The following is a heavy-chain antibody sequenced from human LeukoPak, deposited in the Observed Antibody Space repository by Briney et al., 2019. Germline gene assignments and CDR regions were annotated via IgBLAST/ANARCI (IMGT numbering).Heavy chain of an antibody. J-gene: IGHJ3*02. CDR2: INHSGST. Sequence: SETLSLTCAVYGRSFSGYYWSWIRQPPGKGLEWIGEINHSGSTNYNPSLKSRVTISADTSKNQFSLKLSSVTAADTAVYYCATLWLRGLVAFDIWGQGTMVTVSS. CDR3: ATLWLRGLVAFDI. V-gene: IGHV4-34*01. CDR1: GRSFSGYY. D-gene: IGHD5-18*01.